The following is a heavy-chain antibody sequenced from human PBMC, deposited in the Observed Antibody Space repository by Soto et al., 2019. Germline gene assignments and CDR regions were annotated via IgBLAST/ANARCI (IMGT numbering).Heavy chain of an antibody. J-gene: IGHJ4*02. D-gene: IGHD3-10*01. V-gene: IGHV4-30-4*01. Sequence: QVQLQESGPGLVKPSQTLSLTCLVSGGSVSSDNYYWRGIRQSPGKVLEWIDYIYYTGSTYYNPSIESRVTTSVFTAQNQFSLELTSVTAAVMAVYFGATVPPYRTGLGGFDCWGQETIVAVSS. CDR2: IYYTGST. CDR1: GGSVSSDNYY. CDR3: ATVPPYRTGLGGFDC.